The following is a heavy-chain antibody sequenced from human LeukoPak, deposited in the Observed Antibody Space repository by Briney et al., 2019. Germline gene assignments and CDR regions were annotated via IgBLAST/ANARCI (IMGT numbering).Heavy chain of an antibody. V-gene: IGHV3-7*01. J-gene: IGHJ6*02. CDR1: GFTFGSYW. Sequence: PGGSLRLSCAASGFTFGSYWMSWVRQAPGKGLEWVANIKQDGSEKYYVDSVKGRFTISRDNAKNSLYLQMNSLRAEDTAVYYCARDPYSSGWPSYYYYGMDVWGQGTTVTVSS. CDR3: ARDPYSSGWPSYYYYGMDV. D-gene: IGHD6-19*01. CDR2: IKQDGSEK.